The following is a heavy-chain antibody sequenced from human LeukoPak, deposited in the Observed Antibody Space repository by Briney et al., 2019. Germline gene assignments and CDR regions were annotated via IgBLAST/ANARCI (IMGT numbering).Heavy chain of an antibody. CDR1: GFTFSSYS. V-gene: IGHV3-21*01. Sequence: GGSLRLSCAASGFTFSSYSMNWVRQAPGKGLEWVSSISSSSSYIYYADSVKGRFTISRDNAKNSLYLQMNSLRAEDTAVYYCARDPLAVAGFDYWGQGTLVTVSP. J-gene: IGHJ4*02. D-gene: IGHD6-19*01. CDR2: ISSSSSYI. CDR3: ARDPLAVAGFDY.